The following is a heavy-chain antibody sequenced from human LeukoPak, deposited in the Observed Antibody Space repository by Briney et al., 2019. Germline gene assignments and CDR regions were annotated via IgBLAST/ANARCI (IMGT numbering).Heavy chain of an antibody. J-gene: IGHJ6*02. D-gene: IGHD1-1*01. Sequence: GGSLRLSCAASGFTFSSYAMHWVRQAPGKGLEWVAVISYDGSNKYYADSVKGRFTISRDKSKNTLYLQMNSLRAEDTAVYYCARERPNNYYYYGMDVWGQGTTVTVSS. CDR2: ISYDGSNK. V-gene: IGHV3-30*04. CDR3: ARERPNNYYYYGMDV. CDR1: GFTFSSYA.